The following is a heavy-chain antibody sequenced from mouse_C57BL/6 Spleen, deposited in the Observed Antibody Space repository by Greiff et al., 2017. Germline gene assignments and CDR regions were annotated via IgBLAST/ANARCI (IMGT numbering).Heavy chain of an antibody. V-gene: IGHV5-4*01. D-gene: IGHD1-1*01. CDR1: GFTFSSYA. CDR2: ISDGGSYT. Sequence: EVQGVESGGGLVKPGGSLKLSCAASGFTFSSYAMSWVRQTPEKSLEWVATISDGGSYTYYPDNVKGRFTISRDNAKNNLYLQMSHLKSEDTAMYYCARDSLFFITMVVATGYFDVWGTGTTVTVSS. CDR3: ARDSLFFITMVVATGYFDV. J-gene: IGHJ1*03.